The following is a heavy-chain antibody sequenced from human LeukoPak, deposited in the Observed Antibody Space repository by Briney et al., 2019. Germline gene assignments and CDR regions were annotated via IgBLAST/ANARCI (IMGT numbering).Heavy chain of an antibody. CDR3: AKDSSVYYHDSRNFDY. CDR1: RFTFSSYS. J-gene: IGHJ4*02. CDR2: IRFDGSNK. Sequence: GGSLRLSCAASRFTFSSYSMHWVRQAPGKGLEWVAFIRFDGSNKYYADSVKGRFTISRDNSKNTLYLQMNSLRAEDTAVYYCAKDSSVYYHDSRNFDYWGQGTLVTVSS. V-gene: IGHV3-30*02. D-gene: IGHD3-22*01.